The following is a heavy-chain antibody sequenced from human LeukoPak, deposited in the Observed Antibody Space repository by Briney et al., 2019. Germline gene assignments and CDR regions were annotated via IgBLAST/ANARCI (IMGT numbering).Heavy chain of an antibody. CDR3: AKDNSGSSTGGYYFDS. CDR2: ISYDGINK. D-gene: IGHD1-26*01. CDR1: GFTFSSYG. J-gene: IGHJ4*02. Sequence: GGSLRLSCAASGFTFSSYGMHWVRQAPGKGLEWVAVISYDGINKYYADSVKGRFTISRDNSKNTLYLQMNSLRAEDTAVYYCAKDNSGSSTGGYYFDSWGQGTLVTVSS. V-gene: IGHV3-30*18.